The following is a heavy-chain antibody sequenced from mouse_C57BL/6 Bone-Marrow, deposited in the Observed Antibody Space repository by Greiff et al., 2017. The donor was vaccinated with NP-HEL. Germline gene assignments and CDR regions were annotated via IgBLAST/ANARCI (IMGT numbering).Heavy chain of an antibody. CDR1: GYTFTDYN. Sequence: VQLQQSGPELVKPGASVKMSCKASGYTFTDYNMHWVKQSHGKSLEWIGYINPNNGGTSYNQKFKGKATLTVNKSSSTAYMELRSLTSEDSAVYDCARGGLYGNHDYAMDYWGQGTSVTVSS. J-gene: IGHJ4*01. CDR3: ARGGLYGNHDYAMDY. CDR2: INPNNGGT. D-gene: IGHD2-1*01. V-gene: IGHV1-22*01.